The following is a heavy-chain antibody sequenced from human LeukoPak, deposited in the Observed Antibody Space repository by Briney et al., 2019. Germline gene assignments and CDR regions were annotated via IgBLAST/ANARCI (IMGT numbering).Heavy chain of an antibody. Sequence: ASVKVSCKASGGTFSSYAISWVRQAPGQGLEWMGGFIPIFGTANYAQKFQGRVTITTDESTSTAYMELSSLRSEDTAVYYCARCGVEMATITAFDIWGQGTMVTVSS. V-gene: IGHV1-69*05. D-gene: IGHD5-24*01. CDR1: GGTFSSYA. CDR2: FIPIFGTA. CDR3: ARCGVEMATITAFDI. J-gene: IGHJ3*02.